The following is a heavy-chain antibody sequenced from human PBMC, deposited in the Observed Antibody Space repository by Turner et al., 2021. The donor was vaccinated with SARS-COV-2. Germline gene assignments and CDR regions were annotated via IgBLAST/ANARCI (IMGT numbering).Heavy chain of an antibody. CDR3: ARSRYTYGSYYYYGMDV. D-gene: IGHD5-18*01. CDR2: MNPNSGNT. Sequence: QVQLVQSGAEVKKTGASVKVSCKAYGYTFTNYDINWVRQATGHGLEWMGWMNPNSGNTGYAQKFPGRVTMTRDTTISTAYMELSSLRSEDTAVYYCARSRYTYGSYYYYGMDVWGQGTTVTVSS. J-gene: IGHJ6*02. V-gene: IGHV1-8*01. CDR1: GYTFTNYD.